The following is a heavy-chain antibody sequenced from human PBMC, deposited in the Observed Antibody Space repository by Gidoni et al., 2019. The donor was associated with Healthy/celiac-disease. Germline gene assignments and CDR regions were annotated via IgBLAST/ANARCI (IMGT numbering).Heavy chain of an antibody. CDR2: ISYDGSNK. CDR3: AKDSYSNYGDYYYYGMDV. J-gene: IGHJ6*02. CDR1: GFTFSSYG. D-gene: IGHD4-4*01. V-gene: IGHV3-30*18. Sequence: QVQLVESGGGVVQPGRSLRLSCAASGFTFSSYGMHWVRQAPGKGLEWVAVISYDGSNKYYADSVKGRFTISRDNSKNTLYLQMNSLRAEDTAVYYCAKDSYSNYGDYYYYGMDVWGQGTTVTVSS.